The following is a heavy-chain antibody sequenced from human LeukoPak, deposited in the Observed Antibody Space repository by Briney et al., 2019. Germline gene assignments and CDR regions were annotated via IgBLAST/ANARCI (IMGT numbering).Heavy chain of an antibody. J-gene: IGHJ6*02. CDR1: GGSISSSSYY. CDR2: TYYSGST. V-gene: IGHV4-39*01. Sequence: PSETLSLTCTVSGGSISSSSYYWGWIRQPPGKGLEWIGSTYYSGSTYYNPSLKSRVIISVATSQNTFSLKLRSVTAADTAVYYCASLSSGYSSSWYYYYYGMDVWGQGTTVTVSS. CDR3: ASLSSGYSSSWYYYYYGMDV. D-gene: IGHD6-13*01.